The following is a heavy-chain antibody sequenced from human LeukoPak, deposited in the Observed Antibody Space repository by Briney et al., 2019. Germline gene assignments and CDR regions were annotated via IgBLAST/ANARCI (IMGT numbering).Heavy chain of an antibody. CDR1: GFTFSRYG. CDR3: AREMRSYGPDY. CDR2: IWYDGSNK. J-gene: IGHJ4*02. V-gene: IGHV3-33*01. Sequence: GGSLRLSCAASGFTFSRYGMHWVRQAPGKGLEWVALIWYDGSNKYYADSVKGRFAISRDNSKNTLYLQMNSPRAEDTAVYYCAREMRSYGPDYWGQGTLVTVSS. D-gene: IGHD5-18*01.